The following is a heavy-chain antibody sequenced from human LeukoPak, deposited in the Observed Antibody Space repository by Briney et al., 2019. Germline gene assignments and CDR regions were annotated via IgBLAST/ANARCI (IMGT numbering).Heavy chain of an antibody. J-gene: IGHJ4*02. CDR3: AKTLCSGWSGKHYFDY. D-gene: IGHD6-19*01. CDR1: GFTSSRYA. V-gene: IGHV3-23*01. Sequence: GGSESLLCAVSGFTSSRYAVSWVRQAPGKGLEWVSGISGNGDNTYYADSVKGRFTIYRDNSKNRLTLQMNSLRAEDTAVYYCAKTLCSGWSGKHYFDYWGQGTLVSVSS. CDR2: ISGNGDNT.